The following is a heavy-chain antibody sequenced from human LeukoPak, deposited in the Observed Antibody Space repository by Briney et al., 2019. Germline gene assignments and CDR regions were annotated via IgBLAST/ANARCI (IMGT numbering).Heavy chain of an antibody. Sequence: SQTLSLTCAISGDSVSSNSAAWNWIRQSPARGLEWLGRAYYRSKRYNDYAISVKSRITINPDTSKNQFSLQLDSVTPEDTAIYYCARESAGNGWFDPWGQGTLLTVSS. CDR2: AYYRSKRYN. J-gene: IGHJ5*02. CDR3: ARESAGNGWFDP. D-gene: IGHD6-13*01. V-gene: IGHV6-1*01. CDR1: GDSVSSNSAA.